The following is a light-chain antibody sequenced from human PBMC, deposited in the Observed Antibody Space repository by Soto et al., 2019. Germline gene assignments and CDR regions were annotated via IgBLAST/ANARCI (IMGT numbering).Light chain of an antibody. Sequence: IQLTQSPSSLSASVGDRVTITCRASQGISGLLAWYQQKPGRAPKLLIDAASTLQSGVPSRFSGSRSGTDFTLTISGLQPEDFATYYCQQLDTYPQFGGGTKVGIK. CDR3: QQLDTYPQ. CDR1: QGISGL. J-gene: IGKJ4*02. CDR2: AAS. V-gene: IGKV1-9*01.